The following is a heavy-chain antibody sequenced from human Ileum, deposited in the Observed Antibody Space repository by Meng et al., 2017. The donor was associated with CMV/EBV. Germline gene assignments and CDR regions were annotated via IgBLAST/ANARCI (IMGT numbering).Heavy chain of an antibody. V-gene: IGHV3-23*03. CDR3: AKGLTTSDY. D-gene: IGHD1-1*01. CDR1: GFTFSAYA. Sequence: GESLKISCAASGFTFSAYAMRWARQAPGKGLEWVSIIYGPDSKTYYADSVKGRFTMSRDNSKNMLYLQMNSLRVEDTAIYYCAKGLTTSDYWGQGNLVTVSS. J-gene: IGHJ4*02. CDR2: IYGPDSKT.